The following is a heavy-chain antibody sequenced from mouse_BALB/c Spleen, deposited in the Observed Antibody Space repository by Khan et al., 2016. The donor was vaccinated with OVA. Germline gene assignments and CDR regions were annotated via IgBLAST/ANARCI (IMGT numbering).Heavy chain of an antibody. J-gene: IGHJ3*01. Sequence: EVQLQESGPGLVKPSQSLSLTCTVTGYSITSDYAWNWIRQFPRNKLEWMGYISYSGSTSYNPSLKSRISITRDTSKNQFFLQLNSVTTEDTATXFCARSGYGAWFAYWGQGTLVTVSA. CDR3: ARSGYGAWFAY. D-gene: IGHD2-14*01. CDR2: ISYSGST. V-gene: IGHV3-2*02. CDR1: GYSITSDYA.